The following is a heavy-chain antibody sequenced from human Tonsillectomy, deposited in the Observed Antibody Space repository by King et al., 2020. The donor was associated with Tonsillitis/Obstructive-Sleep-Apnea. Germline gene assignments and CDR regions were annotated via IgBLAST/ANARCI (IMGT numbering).Heavy chain of an antibody. CDR2: IYHSGST. V-gene: IGHV4-30-2*01. Sequence: LQLQESGSGLVKPSQTLSLTCAVSGGSISSGGYSWSWIRQPPGKGLEWIGYIYHSGSTYYNPSLKSRVTISVDRSKNQFSLKLSSVTAADTAVYYCAREPWDSSGFYLHYWGQGTLVTVSS. D-gene: IGHD3-22*01. CDR3: AREPWDSSGFYLHY. CDR1: GGSISSGGYS. J-gene: IGHJ4*02.